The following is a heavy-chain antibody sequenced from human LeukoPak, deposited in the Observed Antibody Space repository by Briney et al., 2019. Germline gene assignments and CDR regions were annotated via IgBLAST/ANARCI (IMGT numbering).Heavy chain of an antibody. J-gene: IGHJ4*02. V-gene: IGHV3-48*02. D-gene: IGHD2-15*01. CDR2: IGTSSNNI. Sequence: GGSLRLSCTASGFSLNIYAMNWVRQAPGKGLEWLSYIGTSSNNIKYADSVKGRFTISRDNAKDSLYLQMNSLRDEDTAVYYCAKRGSSETRWYPFDYWGQGTLVTVSS. CDR1: GFSLNIYA. CDR3: AKRGSSETRWYPFDY.